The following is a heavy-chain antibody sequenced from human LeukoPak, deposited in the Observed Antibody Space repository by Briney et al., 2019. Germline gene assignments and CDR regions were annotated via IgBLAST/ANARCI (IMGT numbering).Heavy chain of an antibody. J-gene: IGHJ4*02. CDR2: IWYDGSNE. D-gene: IGHD4-23*01. CDR1: RFTFKSYG. Sequence: PGGSLRLSCAASRFTFKSYGMHWVRQAPGKGLEWVAVIWYDGSNEFYADSVKGRFTISRDNSKNTLYLQMNSLRAEDTAVYYCVRDRENSYFEYWGQGTPVTVSS. CDR3: VRDRENSYFEY. V-gene: IGHV3-33*01.